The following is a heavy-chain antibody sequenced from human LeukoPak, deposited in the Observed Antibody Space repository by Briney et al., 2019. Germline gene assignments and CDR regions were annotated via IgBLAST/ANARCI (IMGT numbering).Heavy chain of an antibody. CDR1: GGTFSRYA. CDR2: IIPILGIA. D-gene: IGHD3-10*01. CDR3: ARGGSYYGSGKDWFDP. J-gene: IGHJ5*02. Sequence: SVNVSCKASGGTFSRYAISWVRQAPGQGLEWMGRIIPILGIADYAQKFQGRVTITADKSTSTAYMELSSLRSEDTAVYYCARGGSYYGSGKDWFDPWGQGTLVTVSS. V-gene: IGHV1-69*04.